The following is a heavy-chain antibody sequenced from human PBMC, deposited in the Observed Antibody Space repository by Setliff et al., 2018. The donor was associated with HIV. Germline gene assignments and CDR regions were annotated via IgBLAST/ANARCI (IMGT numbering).Heavy chain of an antibody. V-gene: IGHV4-34*01. J-gene: IGHJ3*02. CDR1: GESFRGHF. CDR2: IRHSGNT. Sequence: SETLSLTCVVNGESFRGHFWTWIRQTPGKGLQWIGEIRHSGNTNYNPSLKSRLTMSVDTSKSQFSLRLESMTAEDTAIYYCAKGYYYDRVEGFDIWGQGTMVTVSS. D-gene: IGHD3-22*01. CDR3: AKGYYYDRVEGFDI.